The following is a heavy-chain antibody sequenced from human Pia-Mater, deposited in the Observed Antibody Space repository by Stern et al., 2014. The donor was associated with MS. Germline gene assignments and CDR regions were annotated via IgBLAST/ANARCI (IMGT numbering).Heavy chain of an antibody. J-gene: IGHJ3*02. CDR3: ARDYGMTTTTGAFDI. CDR1: GGTFSSYA. V-gene: IGHV1-69*06. CDR2: IIPIFGTA. Sequence: VQLVESGAEVKKPGSSVKVSCKASGGTFSSYAIRWVRQAPGQGLEWMGGIIPIFGTANYAQKFQGRVTITADKSPSTAYMELSSLRSEDTAVYYCARDYGMTTTTGAFDIWGQGTMVTVSS. D-gene: IGHD5-24*01.